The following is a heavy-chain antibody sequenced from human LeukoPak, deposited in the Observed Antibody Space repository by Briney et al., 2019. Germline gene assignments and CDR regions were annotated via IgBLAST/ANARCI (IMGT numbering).Heavy chain of an antibody. CDR2: ISSSSSTI. CDR1: GFTFSSYS. V-gene: IGHV3-48*01. Sequence: GGSLRLSCAASGFTFSSYSMNWVRQAPGKGLEWVSYISSSSSTIYYADSVKGRFTISRDNAKNSLYLQMNSLRAEDTAVYYCAKDPGLRVVVAAYFHWGQGTLVTVSS. J-gene: IGHJ4*02. D-gene: IGHD2-15*01. CDR3: AKDPGLRVVVAAYFH.